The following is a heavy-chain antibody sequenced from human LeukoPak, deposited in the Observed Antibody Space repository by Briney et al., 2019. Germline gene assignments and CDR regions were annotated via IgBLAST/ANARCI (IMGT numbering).Heavy chain of an antibody. CDR1: GYTFTAYY. V-gene: IGHV1-2*07. CDR2: IDPNSGGT. D-gene: IGHD6-13*01. CDR3: ARGAGTSWLDY. Sequence: ASVKVSCTASGYTFTAYYMHWVRQAPGQGHEWMGWIDPNSGGTNFAHKFQVRVTMTRDTSIITAYMELSRLTSDDTAVYYCARGAGTSWLDYWGQGTLVIVSS. J-gene: IGHJ4*02.